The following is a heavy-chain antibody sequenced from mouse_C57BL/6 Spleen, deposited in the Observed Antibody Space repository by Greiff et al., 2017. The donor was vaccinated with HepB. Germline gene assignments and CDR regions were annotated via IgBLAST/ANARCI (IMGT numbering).Heavy chain of an antibody. D-gene: IGHD4-1*01. J-gene: IGHJ2*01. CDR1: GYTFTSYW. Sequence: QVQLQQPGAELVMPGASVKLSCKASGYTFTSYWMHWVKQRPGQGLEWIGEIDPSDSYTNYNQKFKGKSTLTVDKSSSTAYMQLSSLTSENSAVYYCALTGTLDYWGQGTTLTVSS. CDR3: ALTGTLDY. CDR2: IDPSDSYT. V-gene: IGHV1-69*01.